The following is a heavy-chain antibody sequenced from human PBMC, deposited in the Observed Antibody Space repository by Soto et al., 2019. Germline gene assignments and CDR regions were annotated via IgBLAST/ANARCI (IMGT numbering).Heavy chain of an antibody. D-gene: IGHD6-19*01. Sequence: EVQLVESGGGLVQPGRSLRLSCAASGFTFDDYAMHWVRQAPGKGLEWVSGISWNSGSIGYADSVKGRFTISRDNAKNSLYLQMNSPRAEDTALYYCAKDRLAVAGTGDYWGQGTLVTVSS. CDR2: ISWNSGSI. CDR1: GFTFDDYA. J-gene: IGHJ4*02. CDR3: AKDRLAVAGTGDY. V-gene: IGHV3-9*01.